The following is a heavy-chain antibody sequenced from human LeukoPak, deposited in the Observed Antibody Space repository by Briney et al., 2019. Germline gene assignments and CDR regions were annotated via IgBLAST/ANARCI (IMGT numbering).Heavy chain of an antibody. CDR1: GFTFSSYG. D-gene: IGHD5-18*01. J-gene: IGHJ4*02. V-gene: IGHV3-33*01. Sequence: PGRSLRLSCAASGFTFSSYGMHWVRQAPGKGLEWVTVIWYDGSNKYYADSVKGRFTISRDNSKNTLYLQMNSLRAEDTAVYYCARADSHGYYFDYWGQGTLVTVSS. CDR3: ARADSHGYYFDY. CDR2: IWYDGSNK.